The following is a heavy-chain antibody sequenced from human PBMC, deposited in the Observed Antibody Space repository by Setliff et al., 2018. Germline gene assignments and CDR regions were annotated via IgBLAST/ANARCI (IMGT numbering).Heavy chain of an antibody. Sequence: NPSETLSLTCTVSGASISSGTYYWAWIRQPPGKGLEWIGRIHYRGTTYSNASLASRLTISVDTAKNQFSLKLTSVTAADTAVYYCARTGTYRYFDYWGQGTRVTVSS. CDR3: ARTGTYRYFDY. CDR2: IHYRGTT. D-gene: IGHD1-1*01. J-gene: IGHJ4*02. V-gene: IGHV4-39*01. CDR1: GASISSGTYY.